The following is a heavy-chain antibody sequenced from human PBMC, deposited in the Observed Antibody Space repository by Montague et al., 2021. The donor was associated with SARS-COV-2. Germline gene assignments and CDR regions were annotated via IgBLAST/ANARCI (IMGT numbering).Heavy chain of an antibody. CDR1: GDSVSSNIAT. D-gene: IGHD2-2*01. Sequence: CAISGDSVSSNIATWNWIRQSSSRGLEWLGRTYYRSKWYNDYAESVKGRITIDPDTSKHQFSLHLNSATPEDTAVYYCARIPVGSKYYFDFWGQGTLVTVSS. CDR3: ARIPVGSKYYFDF. J-gene: IGHJ4*02. V-gene: IGHV6-1*01. CDR2: TYYRSKWYN.